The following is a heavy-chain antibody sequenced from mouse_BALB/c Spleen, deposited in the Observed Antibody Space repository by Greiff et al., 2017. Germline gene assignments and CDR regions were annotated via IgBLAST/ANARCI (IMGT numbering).Heavy chain of an antibody. CDR3: AREGGSTPYFDY. J-gene: IGHJ2*01. V-gene: IGHV7-3*02. CDR1: GFTFTDYY. D-gene: IGHD1-1*01. Sequence: DVMLVESGGGLVQPGGSLRLSCATSGFTFTDYYMSWVRQPPGKALEWLGFIRNKANGYTTEYSASVKGRFTISRDNSQSILYLQMNTLRAEDSATYYCAREGGSTPYFDYWGQGTTLTVSS. CDR2: IRNKANGYTT.